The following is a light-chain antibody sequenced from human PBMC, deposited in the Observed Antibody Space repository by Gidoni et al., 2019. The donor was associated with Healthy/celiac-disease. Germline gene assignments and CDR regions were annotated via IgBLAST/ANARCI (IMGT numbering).Light chain of an antibody. CDR1: QSVSSN. CDR3: QQYNNWSGT. V-gene: IGKV3-15*01. J-gene: IGKJ1*01. Sequence: EIVMTQSPATLSVSPGERAPLSCRAGQSVSSNLAWYQQKPGQAPRLLIYGASTRATGIPARLSGSGSGTEFTLTISSLQSEDFAVYYCQQYNNWSGTFGQGTKVEIK. CDR2: GAS.